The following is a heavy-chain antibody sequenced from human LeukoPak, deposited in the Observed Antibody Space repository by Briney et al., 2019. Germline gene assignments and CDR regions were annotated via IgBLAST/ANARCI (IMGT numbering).Heavy chain of an antibody. CDR2: ISAYNGNT. V-gene: IGHV1-18*01. Sequence: SVKVSCKASGYTFTRYGISWVRQAPGQGLEWMGWISAYNGNTNYAQKLQGRVTMTTVTTTSTAYVELRRLRSDDTAVYYCAREWYYYGSGSYNAFDIWGQGTMVTVSS. J-gene: IGHJ3*02. CDR3: AREWYYYGSGSYNAFDI. D-gene: IGHD3-10*01. CDR1: GYTFTRYG.